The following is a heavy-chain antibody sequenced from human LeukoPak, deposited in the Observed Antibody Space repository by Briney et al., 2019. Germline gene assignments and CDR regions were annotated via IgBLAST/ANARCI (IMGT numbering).Heavy chain of an antibody. V-gene: IGHV1-69*04. CDR3: AGQGCSGGSCYSFLTDNWFHP. Sequence: SVKVSCKASGGTFSSYAISWVRQAPGQGLEWMGRIIPILGIANYAQRFQGRVTITADKSTSTAYMELSSLRSEDTAVYYCAGQGCSGGSCYSFLTDNWFHPWGQGTLVTVSS. J-gene: IGHJ5*02. CDR1: GGTFSSYA. D-gene: IGHD2-15*01. CDR2: IIPILGIA.